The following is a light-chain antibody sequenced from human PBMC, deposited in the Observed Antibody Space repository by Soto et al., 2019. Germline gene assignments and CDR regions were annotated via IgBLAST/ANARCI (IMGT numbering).Light chain of an antibody. Sequence: EIVLTRSPATLSFSPRERATLSGRASQSGSSYLAGYQQKPGQAPKLLIYEASNRATGIPARFSGSGSGTDFTLTISSLEHEDVAVYYCQQRSTWPPFTFGQGTLLEIK. CDR2: EAS. V-gene: IGKV3-11*01. J-gene: IGKJ5*01. CDR3: QQRSTWPPFT. CDR1: QSGSSY.